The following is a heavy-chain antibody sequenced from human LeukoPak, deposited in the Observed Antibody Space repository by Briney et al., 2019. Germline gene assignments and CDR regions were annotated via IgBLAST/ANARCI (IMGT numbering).Heavy chain of an antibody. Sequence: GVSLRLSCAASGFTFSSYAMSWVRQAPGKGLEWVSAISGSGGSTYYADSVKGRFTISRDSSKNTLYLQMNSLRAEDTAVYYCAKVYGTMVRGVITRWGQGTLVTVSS. J-gene: IGHJ4*02. V-gene: IGHV3-23*01. D-gene: IGHD3-10*01. CDR3: AKVYGTMVRGVITR. CDR1: GFTFSSYA. CDR2: ISGSGGST.